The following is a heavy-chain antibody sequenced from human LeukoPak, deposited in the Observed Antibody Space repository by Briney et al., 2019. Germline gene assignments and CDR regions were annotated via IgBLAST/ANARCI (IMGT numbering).Heavy chain of an antibody. CDR2: ISYVGSNK. V-gene: IGHV3-30*01. J-gene: IGHJ4*02. Sequence: GGSLRLSCAASGFTFSSYAMHWVRQAPGKGLEWVAVISYVGSNKYYADSVKGRFTISRDNSKNTLYLQMNSLRAEDTAVYYCARDKNFWSGYSDYWGQGTLVTVSS. D-gene: IGHD3-3*01. CDR1: GFTFSSYA. CDR3: ARDKNFWSGYSDY.